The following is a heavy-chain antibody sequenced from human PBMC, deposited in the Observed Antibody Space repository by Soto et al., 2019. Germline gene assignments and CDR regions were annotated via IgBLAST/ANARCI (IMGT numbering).Heavy chain of an antibody. CDR3: ASLVDYDSGGEVYYYGMDV. Sequence: ASVKVSCKASGYTFTSYGISWVRQAPGQGLEWMGWISADNGNTKYAQKLQGRVTMATDTSTSTVYMDLRSLRSDDTAVYYCASLVDYDSGGEVYYYGMDVWGQGTTVTVSS. D-gene: IGHD3-22*01. V-gene: IGHV1-18*04. CDR2: ISADNGNT. CDR1: GYTFTSYG. J-gene: IGHJ6*02.